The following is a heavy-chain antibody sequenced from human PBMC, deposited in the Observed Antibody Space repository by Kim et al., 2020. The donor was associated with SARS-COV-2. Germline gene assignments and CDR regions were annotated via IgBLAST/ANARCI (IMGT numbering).Heavy chain of an antibody. CDR3: ARDLNDSSGYSIDY. CDR2: INPNSGGT. D-gene: IGHD3-22*01. Sequence: ASVKVSCKASGYTFTGYYMHWVRQAPGQGLEWMGWINPNSGGTNYAQKFQGRVTMTRDTSISTAYMELSRLRSDDTAVYYCARDLNDSSGYSIDYWGQGTLVTVSS. V-gene: IGHV1-2*02. J-gene: IGHJ4*02. CDR1: GYTFTGYY.